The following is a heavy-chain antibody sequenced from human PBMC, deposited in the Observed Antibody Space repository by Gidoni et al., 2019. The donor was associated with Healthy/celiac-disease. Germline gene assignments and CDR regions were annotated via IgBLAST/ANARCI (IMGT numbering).Heavy chain of an antibody. J-gene: IGHJ3*02. CDR1: GGSVRRGSYY. D-gene: IGHD3-22*01. CDR2: IYYSGST. Sequence: QVQLQESGPGLVKPSETLSLTCTVSGGSVRRGSYYWSWIRQPPGKGLEWIGYIYYSGSTNYNPSLKSRVTISVDTSKNQFSLKLSSVTAADTAVYYCAQTLEYYYDSSGYYLAFDIWCQGTMVTVSS. CDR3: AQTLEYYYDSSGYYLAFDI. V-gene: IGHV4-61*01.